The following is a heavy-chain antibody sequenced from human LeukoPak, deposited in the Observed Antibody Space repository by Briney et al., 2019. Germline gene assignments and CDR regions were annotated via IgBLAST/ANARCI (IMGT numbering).Heavy chain of an antibody. J-gene: IGHJ6*02. V-gene: IGHV3-23*01. CDR3: AKARTGHLRSQDGMDV. CDR1: GFTFSSYA. CDR2: ISGSGGST. Sequence: GGSLRLSCAASGFTFSSYAMSWVRQAPGKGLEWVSAISGSGGSTYYADSVKGRFTISRDNSKNTLYLQMNSLRAEDTAVYYCAKARTGHLRSQDGMDVWGQGTTVIVSS. D-gene: IGHD3-3*01.